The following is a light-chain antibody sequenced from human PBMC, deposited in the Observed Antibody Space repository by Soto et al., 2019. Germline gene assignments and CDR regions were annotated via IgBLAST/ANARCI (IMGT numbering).Light chain of an antibody. CDR2: TSN. J-gene: IGLJ2*01. Sequence: QSVLTQPPSASGTPGQRVTISCSGSTSNIGRNTVSWYQQLPSMAPKLLIYTSNQRPSGVPDRFSGSKSGTSASLAISGLQSEDEADYFCSAWDDSLNVVVFGGGTKVTVL. V-gene: IGLV1-44*01. CDR1: TSNIGRNT. CDR3: SAWDDSLNVVV.